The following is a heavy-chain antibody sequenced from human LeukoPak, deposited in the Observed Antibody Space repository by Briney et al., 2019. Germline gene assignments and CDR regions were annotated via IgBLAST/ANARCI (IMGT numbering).Heavy chain of an antibody. CDR3: ARDLGSSGDYYYGMDV. J-gene: IGHJ6*02. V-gene: IGHV4-59*01. CDR2: IYYSGST. D-gene: IGHD3-22*01. CDR1: GGSISSYY. Sequence: SETLSLTCTVSGGSISSYYWSWIRQPPGKGLEWIGYIYYSGSTNYNPSLKSRVTTSVDTSRNQFSLKLSSVTAADTAVYYCARDLGSSGDYYYGMDVWGQGTTVTVSS.